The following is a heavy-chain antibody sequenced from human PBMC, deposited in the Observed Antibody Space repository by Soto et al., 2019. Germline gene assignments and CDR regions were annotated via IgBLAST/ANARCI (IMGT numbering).Heavy chain of an antibody. CDR3: ATSRLGTSGELPYYYGMDV. D-gene: IGHD1-26*01. CDR1: GYTLTELS. Sequence: QVQLVQSGAEVKKPGASVKVSCKVSGYTLTELSMHWVRQAPGKGLEWMGGFDPEDGETIYAQQFEGRVTMTEDTSTDTAYMELSSLRSEDTAVYYCATSRLGTSGELPYYYGMDVWGQGTTVTVSS. J-gene: IGHJ6*02. V-gene: IGHV1-24*01. CDR2: FDPEDGET.